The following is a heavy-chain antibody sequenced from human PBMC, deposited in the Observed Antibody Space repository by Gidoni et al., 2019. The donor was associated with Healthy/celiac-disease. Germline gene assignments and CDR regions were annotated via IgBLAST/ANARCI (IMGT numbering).Heavy chain of an antibody. V-gene: IGHV4-61*01. D-gene: IGHD2-15*01. CDR1: GGSVSSGSYY. CDR2: IYYSGST. Sequence: QVQLQESGPGLVKPSETLSLTCTVSGGSVSSGSYYWCWIRQPPGKGLEWIGYIYYSGSTNYNPSLKSRVTISVDTSKNQFSLKLSSVTAADTAVYYCARGVVVVAATLRISRSWYFDLWGRGTLVTVSS. CDR3: ARGVVVVAATLRISRSWYFDL. J-gene: IGHJ2*01.